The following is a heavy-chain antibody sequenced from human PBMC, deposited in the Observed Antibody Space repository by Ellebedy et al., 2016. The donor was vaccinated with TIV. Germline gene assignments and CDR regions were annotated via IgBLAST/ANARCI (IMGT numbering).Heavy chain of an antibody. D-gene: IGHD6-13*01. CDR1: GFIFSDYY. CDR2: ISSSGTTI. Sequence: GGSLRLSCAASGFIFSDYYMSWIRQAPGKGLEWVSYISSSGTTIYYADSVKGRFTISRDNAKNSLYLQMNSLRADDTAVYYCARDARFIDQQHNWFDPWGQGTQVTFSS. CDR3: ARDARFIDQQHNWFDP. V-gene: IGHV3-11*01. J-gene: IGHJ5*02.